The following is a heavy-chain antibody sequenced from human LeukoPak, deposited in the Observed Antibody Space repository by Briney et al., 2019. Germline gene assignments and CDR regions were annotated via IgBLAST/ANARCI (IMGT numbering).Heavy chain of an antibody. J-gene: IGHJ5*02. V-gene: IGHV4-34*01. Sequence: SETLSLTCAVYGGSFSGYYWSWIRQPPGKGLEWIGEINHSGSTNYNPSLKSRVTTSVDTSKNQFSLKLSSVTAADTAVYYCAARRKTSYYYDSSWPNWFDPWGQGTLVTVSS. D-gene: IGHD3-22*01. CDR2: INHSGST. CDR1: GGSFSGYY. CDR3: AARRKTSYYYDSSWPNWFDP.